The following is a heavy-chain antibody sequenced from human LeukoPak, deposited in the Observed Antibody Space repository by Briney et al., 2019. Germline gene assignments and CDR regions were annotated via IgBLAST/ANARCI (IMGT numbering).Heavy chain of an antibody. CDR2: IIPIFGTA. V-gene: IGHV1-69*05. J-gene: IGHJ5*02. CDR3: ARAQRYCSGGSCYEWFDP. D-gene: IGHD2-15*01. Sequence: ASVKVSCKASGGTFSSYAISWVRQAPGQGLEWMGGIIPIFGTANYAQKFQGRVTITTDESTSTAYMELSSLRSEDTAVYYCARAQRYCSGGSCYEWFDPWGQGTLVTVSS. CDR1: GGTFSSYA.